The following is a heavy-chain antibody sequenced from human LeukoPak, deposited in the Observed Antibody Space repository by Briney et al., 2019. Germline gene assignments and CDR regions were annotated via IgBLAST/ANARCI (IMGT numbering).Heavy chain of an antibody. J-gene: IGHJ4*02. CDR2: ISYDGSNK. D-gene: IGHD6-19*01. CDR3: AKDLAAVAVPELFDY. CDR1: GFTFSTYA. V-gene: IGHV3-30*18. Sequence: PGGSLRLSCAASGFTFSTYAMHWVRQAPGKGLEWVAVISYDGSNKYYADSVKGRFTISRDNPKNTLYLQMNSLRAEDTAVYYCAKDLAAVAVPELFDYWGQGTLVTVSS.